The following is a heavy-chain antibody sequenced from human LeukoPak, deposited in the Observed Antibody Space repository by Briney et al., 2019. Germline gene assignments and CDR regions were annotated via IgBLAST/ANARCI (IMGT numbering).Heavy chain of an antibody. CDR2: IKSKTDGGTT. D-gene: IGHD3-22*01. CDR1: GFTFSNAW. V-gene: IGHV3-15*01. J-gene: IGHJ4*02. CDR3: TTEYYYDSSGYYYKGY. Sequence: PGGSLRLSCAASGFTFSNAWLIWVRQAPGKGLEWVGRIKSKTDGGTTDYAAPVKGRFTISRDDSKNTLYLQMNSLKTEDTAVYYCTTEYYYDSSGYYYKGYWGQGTLVTVSS.